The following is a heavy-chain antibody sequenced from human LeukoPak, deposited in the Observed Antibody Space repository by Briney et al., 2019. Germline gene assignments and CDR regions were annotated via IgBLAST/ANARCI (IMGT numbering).Heavy chain of an antibody. Sequence: SETLSLTCAVYGGPFSGYYWSWIRQPPGKGLEWIGEINHSGSTNYNPSLKSRVTISVDTSKNQFSLKLSSVTAADTAVYYCARGLDYYGSGSYYRRSRSQIYYFDYWGQGTLVTVSS. CDR1: GGPFSGYY. D-gene: IGHD3-10*01. J-gene: IGHJ4*02. V-gene: IGHV4-34*01. CDR3: ARGLDYYGSGSYYRRSRSQIYYFDY. CDR2: INHSGST.